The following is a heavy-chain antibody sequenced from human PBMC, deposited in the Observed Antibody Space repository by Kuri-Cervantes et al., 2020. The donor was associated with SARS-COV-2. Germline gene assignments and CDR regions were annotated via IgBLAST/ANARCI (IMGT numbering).Heavy chain of an antibody. CDR2: INPNSGGT. J-gene: IGHJ4*02. D-gene: IGHD2-2*01. CDR3: ARDSRYCSSTSCSTPVRLGY. Sequence: ASVKVSCKASGYTFTDYYMHWVRQAPGQGLEWMGWINPNSGGTNYAQKFQGRVTMTRDTSISTAYMELSRLRSDDTAVYYCARDSRYCSSTSCSTPVRLGYWGQGTLVTVSS. V-gene: IGHV1-2*02. CDR1: GYTFTDYY.